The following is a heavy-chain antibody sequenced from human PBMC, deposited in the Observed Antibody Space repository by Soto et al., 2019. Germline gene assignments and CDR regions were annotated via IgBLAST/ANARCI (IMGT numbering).Heavy chain of an antibody. V-gene: IGHV3-64*01. J-gene: IGHJ4*02. Sequence: VQLVESGGGLVQPGGSLRLSCAASGFTFTSYAMHWVRQAPGKGLECVSTITYTGGSTYYANSVKGRFTISRDNSKNTLYLQMGSLRAEDMGVYYCARGNFEFDYWGQGTLVTVSS. CDR1: GFTFTSYA. CDR2: ITYTGGST. CDR3: ARGNFEFDY. D-gene: IGHD3-9*01.